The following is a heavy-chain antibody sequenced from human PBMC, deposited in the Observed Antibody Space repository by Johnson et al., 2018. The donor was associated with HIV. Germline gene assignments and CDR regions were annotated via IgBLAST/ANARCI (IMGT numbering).Heavy chain of an antibody. J-gene: IGHJ3*02. CDR1: GFTFSDYA. V-gene: IGHV3-23*04. Sequence: EVQLVEYGGGVVQPGRSLRLSCAASGFTFSDYAMHWVRQAPGKGLEWVSAISGSGGSTYYADSVRGRFTISRDNSKNTLYLYMNSLRAEDTAVYYCAKGGLRYFDWSQGDGFDIWGQGTMVSVFS. CDR3: AKGGLRYFDWSQGDGFDI. CDR2: ISGSGGST. D-gene: IGHD3-9*01.